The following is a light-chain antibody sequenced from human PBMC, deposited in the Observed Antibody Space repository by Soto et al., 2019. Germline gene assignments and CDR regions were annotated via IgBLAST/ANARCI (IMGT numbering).Light chain of an antibody. J-gene: IGKJ4*01. CDR3: QEYNNWRPIT. Sequence: IVMTQSPATLSVYPGERATLSCRASQSISSKLAWYQQKPGQAPRLLIYGASTRATGIPVRFSGSGSGTEFTLTITSLQSEDFAIYYCQEYNNWRPITFGGGTKVDI. V-gene: IGKV3-15*01. CDR1: QSISSK. CDR2: GAS.